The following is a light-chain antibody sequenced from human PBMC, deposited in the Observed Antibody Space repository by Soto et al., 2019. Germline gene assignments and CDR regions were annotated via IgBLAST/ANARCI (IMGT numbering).Light chain of an antibody. CDR2: SNN. CDR3: AAWDDSLNGPV. CDR1: SSNIGSNT. J-gene: IGLJ3*02. Sequence: QPVLTQPPSGSGTPGQRVTISCSGSSSNIGSNTVNWYQQLPGTAPKLLISSNNQRPSGVPDRFSGSKSGTSASLAISGLQSEDEADYYCAAWDDSLNGPVFGGGTQLTVL. V-gene: IGLV1-44*01.